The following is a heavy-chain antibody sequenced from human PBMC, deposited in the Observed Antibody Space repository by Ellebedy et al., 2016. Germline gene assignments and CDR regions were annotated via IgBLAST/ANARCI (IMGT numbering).Heavy chain of an antibody. CDR2: INPKTGDT. CDR1: GYSFTHFF. Sequence: ASVKVSXXASGYSFTHFFIHWVRQAPGQGLEWMGCINPKTGDTEHERKFQGRVTMTRDTSVSTAYMELSSLRSDDTAFYFCARDQAWLQVWPPKIWGQGTMVTVSS. D-gene: IGHD5-18*01. J-gene: IGHJ3*02. CDR3: ARDQAWLQVWPPKI. V-gene: IGHV1-2*02.